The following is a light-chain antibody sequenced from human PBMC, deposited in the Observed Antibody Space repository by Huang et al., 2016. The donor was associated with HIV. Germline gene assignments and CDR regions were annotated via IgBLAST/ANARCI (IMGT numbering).Light chain of an antibody. CDR2: AAS. Sequence: EIVLTQSPGTLSLYPGQRLTLSCRASQTVSNDYLAWNQQKPGQSTRLLIYAASTRAAGIPDRFSGSGSATDFILTVSRLEPEDSAVYYCQQYALSPWTFGHGTKVEI. CDR3: QQYALSPWT. CDR1: QTVSNDY. V-gene: IGKV3-20*01. J-gene: IGKJ1*01.